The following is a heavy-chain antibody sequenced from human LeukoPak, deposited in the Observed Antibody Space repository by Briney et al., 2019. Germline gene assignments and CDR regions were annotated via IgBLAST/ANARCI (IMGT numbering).Heavy chain of an antibody. V-gene: IGHV4-59*01. CDR1: GGSISSYY. D-gene: IGHD1-1*01. CDR2: IYYSGST. J-gene: IGHJ5*02. CDR3: ARSTGTTYWFDP. Sequence: SETLSLTCTVSGGSISSYYWGWIRQPPGKGLEWIGYIYYSGSTNYNPSLKSRVTISVDTSKNQFSLKLSSVTAADTAVYYCARSTGTTYWFDPWGQGTLVTVSS.